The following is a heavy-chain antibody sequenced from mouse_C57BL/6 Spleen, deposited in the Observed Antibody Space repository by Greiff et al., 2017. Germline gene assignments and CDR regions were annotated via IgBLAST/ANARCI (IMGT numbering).Heavy chain of an antibody. CDR1: GYTFTDYY. V-gene: IGHV1-19*01. D-gene: IGHD1-1*01. CDR3: ARTYYGSSRAWFAY. CDR2: INPYNGGT. J-gene: IGHJ3*01. Sequence: VQLQQSGPVLVKPGASVKMSCKASGYTFTDYYMNWVKQSHGKSLEWIGVINPYNGGTSYNQKFKGKATLTVDKSSSTAYMELNSLTSEDSAVYYCARTYYGSSRAWFAYWGQGTLVTVSA.